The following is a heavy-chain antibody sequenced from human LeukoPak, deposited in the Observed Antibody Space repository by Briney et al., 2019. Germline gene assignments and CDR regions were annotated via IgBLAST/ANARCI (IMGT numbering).Heavy chain of an antibody. D-gene: IGHD5-18*01. Sequence: PSETLSLTCAVSGGSISSSNWWSWIRQPPGKGLEWIGYIYYSGSTYYNPSLKSRVTISVDTSKNQFSLKLSSVTAADTAVYYCAREPNYSYGSPYWGQGTLVTVSS. V-gene: IGHV4-30-4*01. J-gene: IGHJ4*02. CDR2: IYYSGST. CDR3: AREPNYSYGSPY. CDR1: GGSISSSNW.